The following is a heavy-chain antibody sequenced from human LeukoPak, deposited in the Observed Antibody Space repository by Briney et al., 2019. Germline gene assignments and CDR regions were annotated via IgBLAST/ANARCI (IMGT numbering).Heavy chain of an antibody. CDR2: IRYDGSNK. Sequence: GGSLRLSCATSGFTFSSYGMHWVRQAPGRGLEWVAFIRYDGSNKYYADSVKGRFTISRDNSKNKLYLQMNSLGPEDTAVYYCAKGSKEVLFTRDHYMDVWGKGTTVTISS. J-gene: IGHJ6*03. D-gene: IGHD3-3*01. CDR1: GFTFSSYG. CDR3: AKGSKEVLFTRDHYMDV. V-gene: IGHV3-30*02.